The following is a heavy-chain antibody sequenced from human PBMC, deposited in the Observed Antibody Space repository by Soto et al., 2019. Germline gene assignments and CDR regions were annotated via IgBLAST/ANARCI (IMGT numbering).Heavy chain of an antibody. D-gene: IGHD4-17*01. CDR1: SGSISFYY. Sequence: QVQLQESGPGLVKPSETLSLTCTVSSGSISFYYWSWIRQPPGKGLEWIGYIYYSGSTNYNPSLKSRVTXSXDXXKHQFSLKLSSVTAADTAVYYCARGNDYGDYYFDYWGQGTLVTVSS. V-gene: IGHV4-59*01. CDR2: IYYSGST. J-gene: IGHJ4*02. CDR3: ARGNDYGDYYFDY.